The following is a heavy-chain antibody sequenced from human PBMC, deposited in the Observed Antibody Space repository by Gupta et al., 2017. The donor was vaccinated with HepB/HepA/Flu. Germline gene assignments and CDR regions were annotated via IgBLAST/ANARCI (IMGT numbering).Heavy chain of an antibody. Sequence: EVQLLESGGGLVQPGGSLRLSCAASGFTFSSYAMSWVRQAPGKGLEWVSSISGSGGSTYYADSVKGRFTLSRDNSKKMLYLQMNSLRAEDTAVYYCARERSLATAAGTGPGGYWGQGTLVTVSS. J-gene: IGHJ4*02. CDR1: GFTFSSYA. CDR3: ARERSLATAAGTGPGGY. D-gene: IGHD6-13*01. CDR2: ISGSGGST. V-gene: IGHV3-23*01.